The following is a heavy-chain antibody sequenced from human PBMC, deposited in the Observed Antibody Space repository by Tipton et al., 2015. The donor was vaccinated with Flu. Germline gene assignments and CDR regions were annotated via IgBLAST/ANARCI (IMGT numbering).Heavy chain of an antibody. D-gene: IGHD3-10*01. CDR1: GYSISSGYY. V-gene: IGHV4-38-2*02. Sequence: LRLSCTVSGYSISSGYYWGWIRQPPGKGLEWIGSIYHSGSTYYNPSLKSRVTISVDTSKNQFSLKLSSVTAADTAVYYCARAMVRGVTNAPGYWGQGTLVTVSS. J-gene: IGHJ4*02. CDR3: ARAMVRGVTNAPGY. CDR2: IYHSGST.